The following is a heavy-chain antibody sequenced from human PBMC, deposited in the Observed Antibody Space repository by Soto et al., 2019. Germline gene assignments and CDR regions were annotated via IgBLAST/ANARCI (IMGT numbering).Heavy chain of an antibody. D-gene: IGHD2-21*02. CDR3: ARDPGVTHYYFDY. CDR1: GFTFSSYG. Sequence: QVQLVESGGGVVQPGRSLRLSCTVSGFTFSSYGFHWVRQAPGKGLEWVGLIWYDGSNKYYADSVKGRFIISRDNSKNKMYLQMNSLRAEDTAVYYCARDPGVTHYYFDYWGQGTLVTVSS. V-gene: IGHV3-33*01. CDR2: IWYDGSNK. J-gene: IGHJ4*02.